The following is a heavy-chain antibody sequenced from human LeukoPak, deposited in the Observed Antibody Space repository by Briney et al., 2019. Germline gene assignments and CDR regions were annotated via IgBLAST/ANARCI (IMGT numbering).Heavy chain of an antibody. D-gene: IGHD5-12*01. CDR3: TTEGRYSGYDIRRRNFDY. Sequence: GGSLRLSCAASGFTFSNAWMSWVRQAPGKGLEWVGRIKSKTDGGTTDYAAPVKGRFTISRDDSKNTLYLQMNSLKTEDTAVYYCTTEGRYSGYDIRRRNFDYWGQGTLVTVSS. V-gene: IGHV3-15*01. CDR1: GFTFSNAW. CDR2: IKSKTDGGTT. J-gene: IGHJ4*02.